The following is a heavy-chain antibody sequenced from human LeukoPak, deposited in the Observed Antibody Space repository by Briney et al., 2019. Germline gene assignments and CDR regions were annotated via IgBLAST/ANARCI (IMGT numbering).Heavy chain of an antibody. CDR2: ISGDGGST. V-gene: IGHV3-23*01. D-gene: IGHD2-8*02. CDR3: AKVGESGGVWKYYFDY. Sequence: GGSLRLSCAASGFTFSSYAMSWVRQAPGKGLEWVSAISGDGGSTYYTDSVKGRFTISRDNSKNTLYLQMNSLRAEDTAVYYCAKVGESGGVWKYYFDYWGQGTLVTVSS. J-gene: IGHJ4*02. CDR1: GFTFSSYA.